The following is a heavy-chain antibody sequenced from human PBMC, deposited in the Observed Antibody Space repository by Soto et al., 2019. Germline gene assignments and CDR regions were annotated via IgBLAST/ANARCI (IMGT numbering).Heavy chain of an antibody. J-gene: IGHJ3*02. Sequence: GGSLRLSCAASGVTFSSYSMNWVRQASGKGLEWVSSISSSSTYIYYADSVKGRFTISRDNAKNSLYLQMNSLRAEDTAVYYCAGKLRGRGEAASDAVGIGGQGTMVTVSS. CDR2: ISSSSTYI. CDR3: AGKLRGRGEAASDAVGI. V-gene: IGHV3-21*01. CDR1: GVTFSSYS. D-gene: IGHD3-10*01.